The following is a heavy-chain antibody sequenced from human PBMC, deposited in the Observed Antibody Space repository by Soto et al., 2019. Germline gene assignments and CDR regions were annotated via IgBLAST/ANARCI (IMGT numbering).Heavy chain of an antibody. Sequence: EVQLVESGGGLVQPGGSLRLSCAASGFTFSSYAMHWVRQAPGKGLEYVSAISSNGGSTYYANSVKGRFTISRDNSKNTLYLQMGRLRVEDRAVYYCAREGYCSSTSCYSFDYWGQGTLVTVSS. CDR3: AREGYCSSTSCYSFDY. CDR2: ISSNGGST. CDR1: GFTFSSYA. J-gene: IGHJ4*02. V-gene: IGHV3-64*01. D-gene: IGHD2-2*01.